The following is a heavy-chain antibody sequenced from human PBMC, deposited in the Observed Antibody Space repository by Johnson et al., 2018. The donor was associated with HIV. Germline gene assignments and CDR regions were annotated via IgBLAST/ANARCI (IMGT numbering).Heavy chain of an antibody. D-gene: IGHD3-10*01. J-gene: IGHJ3*02. CDR1: GFTFSSYA. CDR2: ISYDGNNK. CDR3: AREGALLLWFGASPFDI. Sequence: QVHLVESGGGVVQPGRSLRLSCAASGFTFSSYAMHWVRQAPGKGLEWVAVISYDGNNKYYADSVKGRFTISRDDSKNTLYLQMNSLRAEDTAVYYCAREGALLLWFGASPFDIWGQGTMVTVSS. V-gene: IGHV3-30-3*01.